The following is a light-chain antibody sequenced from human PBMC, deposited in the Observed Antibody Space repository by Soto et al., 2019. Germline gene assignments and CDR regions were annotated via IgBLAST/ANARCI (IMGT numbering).Light chain of an antibody. V-gene: IGLV1-44*01. Sequence: QLALTQPPSASGTPGQRVTISCSGSSSNIAPNTVNWYQHLPGAAPQLLIFANDRRPSGVPDRFSGSRSGTSASLAISGLQSEDEADYYCAAWDDSLNGYVFGTGTKLTVL. CDR3: AAWDDSLNGYV. CDR1: SSNIAPNT. J-gene: IGLJ1*01. CDR2: AND.